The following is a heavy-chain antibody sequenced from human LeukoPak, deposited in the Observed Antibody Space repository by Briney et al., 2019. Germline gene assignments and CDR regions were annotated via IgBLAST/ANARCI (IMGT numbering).Heavy chain of an antibody. Sequence: GGSLRLSCAASGFTFSSYAMSWVRQAPGKGLQYVSSISSNGDSTYYAASVKGRFTISRDNSKSTLYLQMSSLRAEDTAVYYCVKDRWIDYWGQGALVTVSS. J-gene: IGHJ4*02. CDR2: ISSNGDST. V-gene: IGHV3-64D*06. CDR3: VKDRWIDY. CDR1: GFTFSSYA. D-gene: IGHD5-24*01.